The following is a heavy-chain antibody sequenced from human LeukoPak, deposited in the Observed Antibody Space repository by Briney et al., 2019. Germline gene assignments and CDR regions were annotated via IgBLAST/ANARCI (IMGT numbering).Heavy chain of an antibody. V-gene: IGHV4-59*01. J-gene: IGHJ5*02. CDR3: ARMVLTRYLPQAPAINWFDP. CDR1: GGSISSYY. Sequence: SETLSLTCTVSGGSISSYYWSWIRQPPGKGLEWIGYIYYSGSTNYNPSLKSRVTISVDTSKNQFSLKLSSVTAADTAVYYCARMVLTRYLPQAPAINWFDPWGQGTLVTVSS. D-gene: IGHD4/OR15-4a*01. CDR2: IYYSGST.